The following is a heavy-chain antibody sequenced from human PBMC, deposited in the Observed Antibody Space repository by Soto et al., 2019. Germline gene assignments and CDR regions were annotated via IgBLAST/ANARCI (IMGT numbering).Heavy chain of an antibody. CDR1: GGSISSGGYY. D-gene: IGHD3-3*01. J-gene: IGHJ5*02. CDR3: ARDYDFGLKWFDP. V-gene: IGHV4-31*03. Sequence: SETLSLTCTVSGGSISSGGYYWSWIRQHPGKGLEWIGYIYYSGSTYYNPSLKSRVTISVDTSKNQFSLKLSSVTAADTAVYYCARDYDFGLKWFDPWGQGNLVTVSS. CDR2: IYYSGST.